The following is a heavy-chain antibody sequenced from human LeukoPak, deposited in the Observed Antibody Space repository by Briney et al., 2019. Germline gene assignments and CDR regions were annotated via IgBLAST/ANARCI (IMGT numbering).Heavy chain of an antibody. V-gene: IGHV3-48*03. D-gene: IGHD3-10*01. CDR2: ISSSGSTK. CDR1: GFTFSSYE. CDR3: ARDGHYYGSGSYYKKGRWFDP. Sequence: GGTLRLSCAASGFTFSSYEMDWVRQAPGTGLEWVSYISSSGSTKYYANSVKGRFTISRDNVKNSLHLQMNSLRSEDAAVYYCARDGHYYGSGSYYKKGRWFDPWGQGTLVTVSS. J-gene: IGHJ5*02.